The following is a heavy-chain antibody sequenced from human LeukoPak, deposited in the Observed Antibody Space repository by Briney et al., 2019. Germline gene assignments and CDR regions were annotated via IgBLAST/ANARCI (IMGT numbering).Heavy chain of an antibody. Sequence: NAGGSLRLSCAASGFTFSSYSMNWVRQAPGKGLEWVSPISSSSSYIYYADSVKGRFTISRDNAKNSLYLQMNSLRAEDTAIYYCAKEASSGYYTALYFDFWGQGTLVTVSS. V-gene: IGHV3-21*04. D-gene: IGHD3-22*01. CDR1: GFTFSSYS. J-gene: IGHJ4*02. CDR3: AKEASSGYYTALYFDF. CDR2: ISSSSSYI.